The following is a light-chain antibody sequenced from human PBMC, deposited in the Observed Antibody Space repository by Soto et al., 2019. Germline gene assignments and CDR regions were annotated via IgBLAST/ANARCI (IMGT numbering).Light chain of an antibody. Sequence: SYELTQSPSVSVSPGQTARITCSGDALPKQYANWYQQKPGQAPVVVIYKDTERPSRIPQRFSGSTSGTTVTLTISGVQAEDEADYYCQSADSSGTYVVFGAGTKVTV. CDR2: KDT. CDR3: QSADSSGTYVV. CDR1: ALPKQY. V-gene: IGLV3-25*02. J-gene: IGLJ3*02.